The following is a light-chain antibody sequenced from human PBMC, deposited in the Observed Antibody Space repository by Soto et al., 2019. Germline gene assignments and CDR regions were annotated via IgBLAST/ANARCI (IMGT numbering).Light chain of an antibody. CDR2: DTS. Sequence: EIVMTQSPATLSVSPGERVTLSCRASQSVSSNLAWYQQKPGQAPRLLIYDTSTRATGIPARFSGSGSGTDFTLTISRLEPEDFAVYYCQQYGSSPRGFGGGTKVDIK. CDR3: QQYGSSPRG. J-gene: IGKJ4*01. V-gene: IGKV3-15*01. CDR1: QSVSSN.